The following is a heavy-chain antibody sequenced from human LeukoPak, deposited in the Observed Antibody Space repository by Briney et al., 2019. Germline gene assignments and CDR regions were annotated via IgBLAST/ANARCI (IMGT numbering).Heavy chain of an antibody. CDR2: INPNSGGT. V-gene: IGHV1-2*02. D-gene: IGHD3-22*01. J-gene: IGHJ4*02. Sequence: ASVKVSCKASGYTFTGYYMHWVRQAPGQGLEWMGWINPNSGGTNYAQKFQGRVTMTRDTSISTAYMELSRLGSDDTAVYYCARESWGNYDSSGYPDYWGQGTLVTVSS. CDR1: GYTFTGYY. CDR3: ARESWGNYDSSGYPDY.